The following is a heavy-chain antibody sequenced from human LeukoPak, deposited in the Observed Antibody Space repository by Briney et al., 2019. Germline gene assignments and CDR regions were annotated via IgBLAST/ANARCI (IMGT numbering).Heavy chain of an antibody. V-gene: IGHV3-21*01. CDR2: ISSSTNYI. CDR3: ATLRTTPYYIDY. Sequence: MTGGSLRLSCAASGFTFSSYNMNWVRQAPGKGLEWVSSISSSTNYIYYADSLKGRFTTSRDNAKNSLYLQMNSLTAEDTAVYYCATLRTTPYYIDYWGQGTLVTVSS. J-gene: IGHJ4*02. CDR1: GFTFSSYN. D-gene: IGHD4/OR15-4a*01.